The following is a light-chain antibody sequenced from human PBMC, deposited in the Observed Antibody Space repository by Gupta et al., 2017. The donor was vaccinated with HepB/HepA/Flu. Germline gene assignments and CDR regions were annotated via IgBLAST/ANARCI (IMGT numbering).Light chain of an antibody. CDR1: QGISSY. CDR3: QHQHSSPFT. Sequence: AIRMTHSPSSFSASTGDRVTITCRASQGISSYLAGYQQKPGKAPKLLIYAASTVKSGVPSRFSGSGSGTDFTLTISCRQSEDFATYYCQHQHSSPFTFGRGTKVDIK. J-gene: IGKJ4*01. V-gene: IGKV1-8*01. CDR2: AAS.